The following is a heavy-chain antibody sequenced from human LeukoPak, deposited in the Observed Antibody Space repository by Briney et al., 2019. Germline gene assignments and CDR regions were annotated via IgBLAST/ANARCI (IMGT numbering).Heavy chain of an antibody. J-gene: IGHJ3*02. V-gene: IGHV4-31*03. D-gene: IGHD2-21*01. CDR3: ARIGARALVVIHLNHAFDI. CDR1: GDSISSGAYY. CDR2: INHSGDT. Sequence: SETLSLTCTVSGDSISSGAYYWTWIRQLPGKALEWIGYINHSGDTYYNPPLRGGRSLSAATSQNQSSLRLTSVTAADTAVYYCARIGARALVVIHLNHAFDIRGQGTMVAVSS.